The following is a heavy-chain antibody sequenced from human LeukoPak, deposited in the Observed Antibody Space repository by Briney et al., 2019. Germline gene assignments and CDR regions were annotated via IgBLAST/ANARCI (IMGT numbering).Heavy chain of an antibody. Sequence: SETLSLTCAVSGGSISSGGYSWGWIRQPPGKGLEWIGYIYHSGSTYYNPSLKSRVTISVDRSKNQFSLKLSSVTAADTAVYCCARVHHYDYVWGNTYYFDYWGQGTLVTVSS. D-gene: IGHD3-16*01. CDR2: IYHSGST. V-gene: IGHV4-30-2*01. CDR3: ARVHHYDYVWGNTYYFDY. J-gene: IGHJ4*02. CDR1: GGSISSGGYS.